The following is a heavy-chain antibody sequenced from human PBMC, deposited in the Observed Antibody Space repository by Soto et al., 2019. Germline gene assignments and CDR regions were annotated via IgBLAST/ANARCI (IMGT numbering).Heavy chain of an antibody. Sequence: ASVKVSCKASGYTFTRNGISWVRQAPGQGLEWMGWISAYNGNTNYAQKLQGRVTMTTDTSTSTAYMELRSLRSDDTAVYYCARDVIYYGDYYAFDIWGQGTMVTVSS. CDR1: GYTFTRNG. V-gene: IGHV1-18*01. D-gene: IGHD4-17*01. CDR2: ISAYNGNT. CDR3: ARDVIYYGDYYAFDI. J-gene: IGHJ3*02.